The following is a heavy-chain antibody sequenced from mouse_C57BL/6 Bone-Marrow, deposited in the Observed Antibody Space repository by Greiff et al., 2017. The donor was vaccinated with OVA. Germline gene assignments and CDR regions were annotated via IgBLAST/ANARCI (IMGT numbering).Heavy chain of an antibody. V-gene: IGHV1-52*01. CDR1: GYTFTSYW. CDR2: IDPADSET. J-gene: IGHJ4*01. CDR3: ASSPYYAMDY. Sequence: QVQLQQPGAELVRPGSSVKLSCKASGYTFTSYWMHWVKQRPIQGLEWIGNIDPADSETHYNQKFKDKATLTVAKSSSTAYMQLSSLTSEDSAVYYCASSPYYAMDYWGQGTAVTVSS. D-gene: IGHD6-2*01.